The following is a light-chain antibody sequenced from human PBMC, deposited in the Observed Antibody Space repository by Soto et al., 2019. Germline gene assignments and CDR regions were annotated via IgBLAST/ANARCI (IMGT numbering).Light chain of an antibody. V-gene: IGKV3-20*01. CDR1: QSVGSSY. Sequence: EVVLTQSPGTLSLSPGARATLSCGASQSVGSSYLAWYQQKPGQAPRLLIYGASTRATGIPDRFSGSGSGTEYTLTISRLEPEDFAVDYCQQYINSPWTFGHGTKVDI. CDR2: GAS. CDR3: QQYINSPWT. J-gene: IGKJ1*01.